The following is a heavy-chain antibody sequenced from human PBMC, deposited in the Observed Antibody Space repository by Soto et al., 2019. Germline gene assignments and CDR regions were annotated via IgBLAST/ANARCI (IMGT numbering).Heavy chain of an antibody. CDR3: VRTPYCSSTSCPAGLVDP. Sequence: ASVKVSCKASGYTFTSYAMHWVRQAPGQRLEWMGIINPSDGSTSYAQKFQGRVTITRDTSTSTVYMELSSLRSEDTAVYYCVRTPYCSSTSCPAGLVDPWGQGTLVTVSS. J-gene: IGHJ5*02. D-gene: IGHD2-2*01. CDR1: GYTFTSYA. V-gene: IGHV1-46*01. CDR2: INPSDGST.